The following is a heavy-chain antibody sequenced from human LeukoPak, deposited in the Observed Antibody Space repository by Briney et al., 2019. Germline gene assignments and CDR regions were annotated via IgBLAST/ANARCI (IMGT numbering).Heavy chain of an antibody. J-gene: IGHJ6*02. CDR2: IIPSDGST. CDR1: GYSFTRYF. V-gene: IGHV1-46*01. CDR3: ARYSSSSLFFYGMDV. Sequence: ASVKVSCKASGYSFTRYFIHWVRQAPGQGLEWMGIIIPSDGSTSYAQKFQGRVTMTRDTSTSTVYMELSSLRSEDTAVYYCARYSSSSLFFYGMDVWGQGTTVTVSS. D-gene: IGHD6-6*01.